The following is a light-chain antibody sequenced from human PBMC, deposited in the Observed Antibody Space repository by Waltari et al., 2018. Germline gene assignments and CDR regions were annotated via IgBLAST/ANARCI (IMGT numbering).Light chain of an antibody. J-gene: IGLJ2*01. CDR1: NLGYTY. Sequence: SYELIQLPSVSVSPGQTARITCSGDNLGYTYTCWYQQKPGQSPVLFIYQNSKRPSGIAERGSAAKSGNTATLTISGTQAMDEAVYYCQAWDSNTLIFGGGTYLTVL. V-gene: IGLV3-1*01. CDR2: QNS. CDR3: QAWDSNTLI.